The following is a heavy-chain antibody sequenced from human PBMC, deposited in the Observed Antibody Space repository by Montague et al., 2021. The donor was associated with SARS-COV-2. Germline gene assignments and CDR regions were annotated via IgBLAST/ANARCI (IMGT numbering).Heavy chain of an antibody. CDR3: ARLLPDGTVVATDIPFDP. V-gene: IGHV4-39*01. J-gene: IGHJ5*02. CDR2: IHYIGST. D-gene: IGHD2-21*02. CDR1: GASISRSDYY. Sequence: SETLSLTCNVSGASISRSDYYWAWIRQPPGKGLGLIGSIHYIGSTYYNPSLESRVTISVDTSENQFSLKLRSVIAADTAVHYCARLLPDGTVVATDIPFDPWGQGTLVTVSS.